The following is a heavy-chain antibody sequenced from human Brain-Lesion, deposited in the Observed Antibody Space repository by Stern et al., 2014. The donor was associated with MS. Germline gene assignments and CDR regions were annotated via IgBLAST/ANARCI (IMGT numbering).Heavy chain of an antibody. J-gene: IGHJ5*02. CDR1: GGSVSSTSYA. Sequence: QLVQSGPGLVKPSETLSLTCTVAGGSVSSTSYAWAWIRQPPGKGLEWIGTIYYSGNTYYRPSLKSRLTISLDTFQNPFSPQLRSVTAADTAVYYCAGEEDIRYCSGGSCTGNWFDPWGQGTLVTVSS. D-gene: IGHD2-15*01. V-gene: IGHV4-39*01. CDR3: AGEEDIRYCSGGSCTGNWFDP. CDR2: IYYSGNT.